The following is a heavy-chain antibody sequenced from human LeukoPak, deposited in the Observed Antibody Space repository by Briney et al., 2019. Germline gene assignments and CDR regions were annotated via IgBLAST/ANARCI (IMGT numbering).Heavy chain of an antibody. V-gene: IGHV3-7*03. Sequence: GGSLRLSCEVSGFTVSSYWMHWVRQGPGKGLEWVANIKTDGSEKYYVDSVKGRFTISRDNAKNSLYLQMNSLRAEDTAVYYCAGDYTGYFPWGQGTLVIVSS. J-gene: IGHJ5*02. CDR2: IKTDGSEK. CDR3: AGDYTGYFP. CDR1: GFTVSSYW. D-gene: IGHD3-9*01.